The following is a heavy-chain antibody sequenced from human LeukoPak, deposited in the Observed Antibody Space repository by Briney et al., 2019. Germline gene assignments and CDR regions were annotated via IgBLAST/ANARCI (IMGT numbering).Heavy chain of an antibody. Sequence: ASVKVSCKASGYTFTGYYMHWARQAPGQGLEWMGWINPNSGGTNYAQKFQGRVTMTRDTSISTAYMDLSRLRSDDTAVYYCARVSGYGPPANYYYYGMDVWGQGTTVTVSS. D-gene: IGHD5-12*01. J-gene: IGHJ6*02. CDR2: INPNSGGT. CDR1: GYTFTGYY. CDR3: ARVSGYGPPANYYYYGMDV. V-gene: IGHV1-2*02.